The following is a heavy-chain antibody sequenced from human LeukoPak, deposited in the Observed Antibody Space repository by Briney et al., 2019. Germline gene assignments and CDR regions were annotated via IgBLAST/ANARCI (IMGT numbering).Heavy chain of an antibody. J-gene: IGHJ4*02. Sequence: PSETLSLTCTVAGGFISSYYWSGIRKPPGKVQMRSGYIYYSGSTYYNPALKSRVTISVDTSKNQFSLKLSSVTAADTAVYYCARGLLFDYFDYWGQGTLVTVSS. CDR2: IYYSGST. D-gene: IGHD3-3*01. CDR3: ARGLLFDYFDY. CDR1: GGFISSYY. V-gene: IGHV4-59*01.